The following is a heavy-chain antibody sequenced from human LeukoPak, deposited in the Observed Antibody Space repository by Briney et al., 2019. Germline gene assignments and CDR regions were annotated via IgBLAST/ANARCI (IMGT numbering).Heavy chain of an antibody. Sequence: GGSLRLSCAASGFTFSSYWMNWARQAPGKGREGVASINHNGNVNYYVDSVKGRFTISTDNAKNSLYLQMSNLSAAETAVYFCARGGGLDVWGHGATVTVSS. CDR3: ARGGGLDV. CDR1: GFTFSSYW. J-gene: IGHJ6*02. V-gene: IGHV3-7*03. CDR2: INHNGNVN. D-gene: IGHD3-16*01.